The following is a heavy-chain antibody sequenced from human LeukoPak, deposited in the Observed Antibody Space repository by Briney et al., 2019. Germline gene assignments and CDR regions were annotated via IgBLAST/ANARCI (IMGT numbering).Heavy chain of an antibody. V-gene: IGHV3-23*01. J-gene: IGHJ4*02. CDR3: AKDPRVLRFLEWPVHYFDY. D-gene: IGHD3-3*01. Sequence: GGSLRLSCAASGFTFSSYAMSWVRQAPGKGLEWVSAISGSGGSTYYAASVKGRFPISRDNSKSTPYLQMNSLRAKDTAVYYCAKDPRVLRFLEWPVHYFDYWGRGTLVTVSS. CDR1: GFTFSSYA. CDR2: ISGSGGST.